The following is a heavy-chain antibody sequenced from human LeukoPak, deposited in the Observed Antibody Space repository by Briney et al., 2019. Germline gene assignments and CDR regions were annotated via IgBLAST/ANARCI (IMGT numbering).Heavy chain of an antibody. V-gene: IGHV1-2*02. CDR1: GYTFTGYY. CDR2: INPNSGGT. CDR3: ARGGHCSSTSCYRSGVDY. D-gene: IGHD2-2*02. Sequence: ASVKVSCKASGYTFTGYYMHWVRQAPGQGLEWMGWINPNSGGTNYAQKFQGRVTMTRDTSISTAYMELSRLRSDDTAVYYCARGGHCSSTSCYRSGVDYWGQGTLVTVSS. J-gene: IGHJ4*02.